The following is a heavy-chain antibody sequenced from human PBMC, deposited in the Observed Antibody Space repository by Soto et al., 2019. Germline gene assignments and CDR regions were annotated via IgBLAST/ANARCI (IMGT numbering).Heavy chain of an antibody. CDR3: ARRWGDYFDY. Sequence: PSETLSLTCTFSGGSISSYYWSWIRQPPGKGLEWIGYIYYSGSTNYNPSLKSRVTISVDTSKNQFSLKLSLKLSSVTAADTAVYYCARRWGDYFDYWGQGTLVTVSS. D-gene: IGHD3-16*01. CDR2: IYYSGST. CDR1: GGSISSYY. V-gene: IGHV4-59*08. J-gene: IGHJ4*02.